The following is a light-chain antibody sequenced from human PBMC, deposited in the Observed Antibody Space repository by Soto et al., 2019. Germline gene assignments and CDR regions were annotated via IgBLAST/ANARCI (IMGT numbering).Light chain of an antibody. CDR3: SSFTSSNTVV. J-gene: IGLJ3*02. CDR2: DVN. V-gene: IGLV2-14*03. CDR1: TSDVGRYNY. Sequence: QSALTQPASVSGSPGQSITISCTGTTSDVGRYNYVSWYQQHPGKVPNLMIYDVNNRPSGVSNRFSGSKSGNTASLTISGLQADDEADYYCSSFTSSNTVVFGGGTKVTVL.